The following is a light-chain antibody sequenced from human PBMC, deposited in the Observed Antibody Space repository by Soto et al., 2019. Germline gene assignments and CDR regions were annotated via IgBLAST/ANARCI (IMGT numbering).Light chain of an antibody. CDR1: QSVNSD. J-gene: IGKJ4*01. CDR2: GAS. CDR3: QQYNNWPLT. V-gene: IGKV3-15*01. Sequence: EIVMTQSPATRSVSPGERATLSCRASQSVNSDLAWYQQKPGQAPRLLIYGASTRATGIPGRFSGSGSGTEFTLTISSLQSEDFAVYYCQQYNNWPLTFGGGTKVDVK.